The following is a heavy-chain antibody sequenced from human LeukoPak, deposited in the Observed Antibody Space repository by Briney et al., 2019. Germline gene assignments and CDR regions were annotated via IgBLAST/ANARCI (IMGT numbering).Heavy chain of an antibody. CDR2: INPNSGGT. J-gene: IGHJ4*02. Sequence: ASVKVSCKASGYTFTGYYMHWVRQAPGQGLEWMGWINPNSGGTNYAQKFQGRVTMTRDMSTSTVYMELSSLRSEDTAVYYCARGVASSGWYDGGYYFDYWGQGTLVTVSS. D-gene: IGHD6-19*01. CDR3: ARGVASSGWYDGGYYFDY. V-gene: IGHV1-2*02. CDR1: GYTFTGYY.